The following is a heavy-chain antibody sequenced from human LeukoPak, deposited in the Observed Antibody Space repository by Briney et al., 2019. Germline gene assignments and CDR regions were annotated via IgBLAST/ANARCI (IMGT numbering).Heavy chain of an antibody. J-gene: IGHJ4*02. D-gene: IGHD2-21*02. V-gene: IGHV1-18*01. CDR1: GYTFANYA. CDR3: ARANCAGDCYLKH. CDR2: ISVDNGDT. Sequence: ASVKVSCKASGYTFANYAITWVRQAPGQGLEYMGRISVDNGDTNDAQMLQGRVTMTTDTSTNTAYMELRGLRSDDTAVYYCARANCAGDCYLKHWGQGTLVTVSS.